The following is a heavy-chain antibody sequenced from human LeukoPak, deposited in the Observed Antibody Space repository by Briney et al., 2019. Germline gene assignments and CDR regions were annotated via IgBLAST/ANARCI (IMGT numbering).Heavy chain of an antibody. D-gene: IGHD3-22*01. Sequence: GGSLRLSCAAYGFTFSTYAMSWVRQAPGKWLEWVSPIGGSDGRTRYADSVKGRFTISRDNSKNTLYLEMNSLRAEDTAVYYCAKDSSSYDWGYMDVWGKGTTVTISS. J-gene: IGHJ6*03. V-gene: IGHV3-23*01. CDR3: AKDSSSYDWGYMDV. CDR2: IGGSDGRT. CDR1: GFTFSTYA.